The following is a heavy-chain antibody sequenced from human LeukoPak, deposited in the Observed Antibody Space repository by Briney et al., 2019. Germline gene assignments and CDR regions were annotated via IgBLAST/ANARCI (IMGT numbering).Heavy chain of an antibody. V-gene: IGHV3-21*01. D-gene: IGHD6-19*01. J-gene: IGHJ4*02. Sequence: GGSLRLSCAASGFTFSSYSMNWVRQAPGKGLEWVSSISSSSSYIYYADSVKGRFTISRDNAKNSLYLQMNSLRAEDTAVYYCAKEPPGGGWYPYYFDYWGQGTLVTVSS. CDR2: ISSSSSYI. CDR1: GFTFSSYS. CDR3: AKEPPGGGWYPYYFDY.